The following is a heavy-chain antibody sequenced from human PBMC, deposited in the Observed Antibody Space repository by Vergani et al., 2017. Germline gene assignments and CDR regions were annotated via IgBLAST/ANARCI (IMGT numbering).Heavy chain of an antibody. CDR3: ASRYCSGGSCYNAFDI. V-gene: IGHV5-51*03. CDR2: IYPGDSDT. Sequence: EVQLVQSGAEVKKPGESLKISCKGSGYSFTSYWIGWVRQMPGKGLEWMGIIYPGDSDTRYSPSFQGKVTISADKSISTAYLQWSSLKASDTAMYYCASRYCSGGSCYNAFDIWGQGTMVTVSS. CDR1: GYSFTSYW. J-gene: IGHJ3*02. D-gene: IGHD2-15*01.